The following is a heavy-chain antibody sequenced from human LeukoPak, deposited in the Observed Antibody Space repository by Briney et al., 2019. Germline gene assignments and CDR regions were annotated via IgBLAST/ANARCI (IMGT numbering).Heavy chain of an antibody. V-gene: IGHV3-48*03. CDR3: ARPLVGASILFDY. Sequence: GGSLRLSCAASGFTFSSYEMNWVRQAPGKGLEWVSYISSSGSTIYYADSVKGRFTISRDNAKNSLYLQMNSLRAEDTAVYYCARPLVGASILFDYWGQGTLVTVSS. D-gene: IGHD1-26*01. CDR1: GFTFSSYE. J-gene: IGHJ4*02. CDR2: ISSSGSTI.